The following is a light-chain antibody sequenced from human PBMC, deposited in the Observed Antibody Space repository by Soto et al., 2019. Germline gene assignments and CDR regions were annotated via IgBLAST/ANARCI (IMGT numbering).Light chain of an antibody. CDR1: QSVSSSY. CDR3: HQYDSSPWT. CDR2: DTS. J-gene: IGKJ1*01. V-gene: IGKV3-20*01. Sequence: EIVLTQSPGTLSLSPGERATLSCRASQSVSSSYLAWYQQTPGQAPRLLVYDTSYRATGVPDRFSGSGSGTDFTLTISRLEPEDSAVYYCHQYDSSPWTCGQGTKVEIK.